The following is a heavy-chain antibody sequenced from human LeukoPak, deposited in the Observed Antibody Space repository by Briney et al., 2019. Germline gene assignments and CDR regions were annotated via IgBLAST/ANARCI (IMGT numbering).Heavy chain of an antibody. CDR3: ARWGYSGSWGYFDY. D-gene: IGHD6-13*01. Sequence: GGSLRLSCAASGFTFSTYVMHWVRQAPGKGLEWVAVIWYDGSNKYYADSVKGRFTISRDNSKNTLYLQMNSLRAEDTAVYYCARWGYSGSWGYFDYWGQGTLVTVSS. CDR2: IWYDGSNK. V-gene: IGHV3-33*01. CDR1: GFTFSTYV. J-gene: IGHJ4*02.